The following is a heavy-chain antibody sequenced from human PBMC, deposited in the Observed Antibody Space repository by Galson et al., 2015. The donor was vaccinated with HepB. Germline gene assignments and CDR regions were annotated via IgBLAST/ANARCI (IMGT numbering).Heavy chain of an antibody. CDR1: GFTFSSYA. V-gene: IGHV3-23*01. CDR2: ISGSGGST. D-gene: IGHD5-12*01. CDR3: AKSAVATGLSGEDFDY. Sequence: SLRLSCAASGFTFSSYAMSWVRQAPGKGLEWVSAISGSGGSTYYADSVKGRFTISRDNSKNTLYLQMNSLRAEDTAVYYCAKSAVATGLSGEDFDYWGQGTLVTVSS. J-gene: IGHJ4*02.